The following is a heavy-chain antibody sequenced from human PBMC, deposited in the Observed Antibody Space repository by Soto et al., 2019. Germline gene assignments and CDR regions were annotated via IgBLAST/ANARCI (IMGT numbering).Heavy chain of an antibody. CDR3: SSDLSGRADV. CDR2: MNEDGVTT. D-gene: IGHD3-10*01. Sequence: EVQLVESGGGLVRPGGSLRLSCAASGFTFSSYCMHWVRQAPGKGLVWVSRMNEDGVTTDYAESVKCRFTISRDNAKNTLYLQINSLIFEDTAVYYCSSDLSGRADVWGKGNTVTVSS. V-gene: IGHV3-74*02. CDR1: GFTFSSYC. J-gene: IGHJ6*04.